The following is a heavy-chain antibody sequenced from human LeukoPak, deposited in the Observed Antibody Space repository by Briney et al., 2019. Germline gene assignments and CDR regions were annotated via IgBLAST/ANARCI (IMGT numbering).Heavy chain of an antibody. J-gene: IGHJ6*03. D-gene: IGHD1-26*01. CDR2: FDPEDGET. Sequence: ASVKVSCKVSGYTLTELSMHWVRQAPGKGLEWMGGFDPEDGETIYAQKFQGRVTMTEDTSTDTAYMELSSLRSEDTAVYYCATRGSYSGIYYYYYYMDVWGKGTTVTVSS. CDR1: GYTLTELS. V-gene: IGHV1-24*01. CDR3: ATRGSYSGIYYYYYYMDV.